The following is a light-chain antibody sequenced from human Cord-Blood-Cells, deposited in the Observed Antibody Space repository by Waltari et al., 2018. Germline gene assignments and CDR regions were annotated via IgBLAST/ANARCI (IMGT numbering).Light chain of an antibody. Sequence: QSVLTQPPSASGTPGQRDTISCSGSTPKIGSKTVNWYQQLPGTAPTLLIYSNNRRPSGVPDRFAGSKSGTPASLAISVLQSEDEADYYCAAWDDSLNGVVFGGGTKLTVL. CDR2: SNN. CDR1: TPKIGSKT. V-gene: IGLV1-44*01. J-gene: IGLJ2*01. CDR3: AAWDDSLNGVV.